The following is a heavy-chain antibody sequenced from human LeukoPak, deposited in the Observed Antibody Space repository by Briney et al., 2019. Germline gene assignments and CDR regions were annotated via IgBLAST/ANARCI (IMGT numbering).Heavy chain of an antibody. V-gene: IGHV3-53*01. CDR1: GFTVSSNY. D-gene: IGHD2-2*01. J-gene: IGHJ6*03. CDR3: ARSCSYCSSNYYMDV. CDR2: IYSGGST. Sequence: TGGSLRLSCAASGFTVSSNYMSWVRQAPGKGLEWVSVIYSGGSTYYADSVKGRFTISRDNPKNTLYLQMNSLRAEDTAVYYCARSCSYCSSNYYMDVWGKGTTVTVSS.